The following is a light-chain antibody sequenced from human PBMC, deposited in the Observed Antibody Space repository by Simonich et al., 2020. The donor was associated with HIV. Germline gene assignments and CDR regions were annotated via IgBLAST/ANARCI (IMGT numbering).Light chain of an antibody. J-gene: IGLJ2*01. Sequence: QAVLTQPASLSASPGASASLTCTLRSGINVGTYRIYWYQQKPGSPPQYPLRYKSDPDNQQGSGVPSRFSGSKDASANAGILLISGLQSEDEAVYYCMIWHSSASVFGGGTKLTVL. CDR3: MIWHSSASV. CDR2: YKSDPDN. CDR1: SGINVGTYR. V-gene: IGLV5-45*01.